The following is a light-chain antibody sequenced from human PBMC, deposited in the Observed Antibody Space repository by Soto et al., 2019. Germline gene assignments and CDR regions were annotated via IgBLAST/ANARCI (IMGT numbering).Light chain of an antibody. CDR1: QGISSW. Sequence: IKMTQSPRSVSAYVRDRGTINFLSCQGISSWLAWYQQKPGKAPKLLIYAASSLESGVPSRFSGSGSGTDFTLTINSLQPEDFATYYCQQADSFPLTFGGGTKVDI. J-gene: IGKJ4*01. CDR2: AAS. CDR3: QQADSFPLT. V-gene: IGKV1-12*01.